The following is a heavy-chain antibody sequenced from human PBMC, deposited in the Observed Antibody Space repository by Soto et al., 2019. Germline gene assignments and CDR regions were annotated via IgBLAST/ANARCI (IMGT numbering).Heavy chain of an antibody. Sequence: EVQLLESGGGLVQPGGSLRLSCAGSGFTFSSYAMSWVRQAPGKGLEWVSGITGSGGGTHYADSVKGRFTISRDNSKNTLYLQMSSLRDEDTAIYYCAKSLTWGVKGSWLDTWGQGTLVTVSS. V-gene: IGHV3-23*01. J-gene: IGHJ5*02. D-gene: IGHD3-10*01. CDR3: AKSLTWGVKGSWLDT. CDR2: ITGSGGGT. CDR1: GFTFSSYA.